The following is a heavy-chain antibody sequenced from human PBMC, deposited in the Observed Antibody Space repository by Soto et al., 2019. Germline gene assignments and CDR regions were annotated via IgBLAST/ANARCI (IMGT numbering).Heavy chain of an antibody. Sequence: SETLSLTCAVSGGSISSSNWWSWVRQPPGKGLEWIGEIYHSGSTNYNPPLKRRVTISVDKSKNQFSLKLSSVTAADTAVYYCARDRGYCSSTSCYSRGGGFDPWGQGTLVTVSS. CDR1: GGSISSSNW. CDR2: IYHSGST. J-gene: IGHJ5*02. V-gene: IGHV4-4*02. D-gene: IGHD2-2*03. CDR3: ARDRGYCSSTSCYSRGGGFDP.